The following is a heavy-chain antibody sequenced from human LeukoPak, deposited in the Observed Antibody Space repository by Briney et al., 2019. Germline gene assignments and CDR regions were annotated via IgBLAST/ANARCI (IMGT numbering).Heavy chain of an antibody. CDR1: GGSLSGYY. J-gene: IGHJ1*01. D-gene: IGHD6-19*01. CDR3: ARASRYSSGWYSWDGGYFQH. V-gene: IGHV4-34*01. Sequence: SETLSLTCAVYGGSLSGYYWSWIRQPPGKGLEWIGEINHSGSTNYNPSLKSRVTISVDTSKNQFSLKLSSVTAADTAVYYCARASRYSSGWYSWDGGYFQHWGQGTLVTVSS. CDR2: INHSGST.